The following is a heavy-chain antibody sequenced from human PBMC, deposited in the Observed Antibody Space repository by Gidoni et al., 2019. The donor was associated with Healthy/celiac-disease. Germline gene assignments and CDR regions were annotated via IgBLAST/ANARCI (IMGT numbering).Heavy chain of an antibody. CDR3: TTTVTTFSRY. CDR2: SRSKANSYAT. CDR1: GITFSGSA. V-gene: IGHV3-73*02. J-gene: IGHJ4*02. D-gene: IGHD4-17*01. Sequence: EVQLVESGGGLVQPGGSLKLSCAASGITFSGSAMHWVRQASGKGLEWVGRSRSKANSYATAYAASVKGRFTISRDDSKNTAYLQMNSLKPEDTAVYYCTTTVTTFSRYWGQGTLVTVSS.